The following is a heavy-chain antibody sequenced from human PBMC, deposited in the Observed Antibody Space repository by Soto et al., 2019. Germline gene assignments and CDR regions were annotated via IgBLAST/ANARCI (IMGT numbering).Heavy chain of an antibody. CDR1: GFTFSSYS. V-gene: IGHV3-21*01. D-gene: IGHD6-6*01. Sequence: EVQLVESGGGLVKPGGSLRLSCAASGFTFSSYSMNWVRQAPGKGLEWVSSISSSSSYIYYADSVKGRFTISRDNAKNSLYLQMNSLRAEDTAVYYCARSNIAARHGDYWGQGTWSPSPQ. J-gene: IGHJ4*02. CDR3: ARSNIAARHGDY. CDR2: ISSSSSYI.